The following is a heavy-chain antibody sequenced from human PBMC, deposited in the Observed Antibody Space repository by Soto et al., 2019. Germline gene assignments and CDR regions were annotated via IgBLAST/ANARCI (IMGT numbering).Heavy chain of an antibody. CDR2: IYYTGST. J-gene: IGHJ4*02. CDR3: ARLPHLGFCSCDRCDRDY. D-gene: IGHD2-15*01. CDR1: GGSISSGDHY. Sequence: QVQLQESGPGVVKPSQTLFLTCSVSGGSISSGDHYWSWIRQPPGKGLEWIGYIYYTGSTDYNPSLKSLVTISVDTSKSQFSLNLSSVTAADAAVYYCARLPHLGFCSCDRCDRDYWGQGTLVTVSS. V-gene: IGHV4-30-4*01.